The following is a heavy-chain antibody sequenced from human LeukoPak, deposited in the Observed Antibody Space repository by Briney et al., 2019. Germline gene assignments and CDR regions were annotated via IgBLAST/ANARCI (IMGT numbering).Heavy chain of an antibody. CDR3: ARDDAYYYGSGSWNYFDY. CDR1: GYTFTSYG. D-gene: IGHD3-10*01. J-gene: IGHJ4*02. V-gene: IGHV1-18*01. Sequence: GASVKVSCKASGYTFTSYGISWVRQAPGQGLEWMGWISAYNGNTNYAQKLQGRVTMTTDTSTSTAYMELRSLRSDDTAVYYCARDDAYYYGSGSWNYFDYWGQGTLVTVSS. CDR2: ISAYNGNT.